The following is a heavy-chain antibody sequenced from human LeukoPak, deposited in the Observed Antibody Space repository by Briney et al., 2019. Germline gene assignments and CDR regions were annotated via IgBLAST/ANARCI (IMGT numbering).Heavy chain of an antibody. V-gene: IGHV3-30*18. J-gene: IGHJ4*02. Sequence: TGGSLRLSCAASGFTFSSYGMHWVRQAPGKGLEWVAVISYDGSNKYCADSVKGRFTISRDNSKNTLYLQMNSPRAEDTAVYYCAKETGSAVGSTDFDYWGQGTLVTVSS. CDR1: GFTFSSYG. CDR2: ISYDGSNK. D-gene: IGHD4-17*01. CDR3: AKETGSAVGSTDFDY.